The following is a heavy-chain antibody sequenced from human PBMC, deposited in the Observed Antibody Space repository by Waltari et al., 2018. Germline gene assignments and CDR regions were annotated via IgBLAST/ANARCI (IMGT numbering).Heavy chain of an antibody. V-gene: IGHV1-46*01. J-gene: IGHJ6*02. Sequence: QVQLVQSGAEVKKPGASVKISCKTSEYTFTSSYIHWVRQAPGQGLEWMGIINPSGGSTSYAQKFKGGVTMTRDTSTSTVYMELSSLRSDDTAVYYCALDTGALWMDVWGQGTTVTVSS. CDR2: INPSGGST. CDR1: EYTFTSSY. CDR3: ALDTGALWMDV. D-gene: IGHD2-21*01.